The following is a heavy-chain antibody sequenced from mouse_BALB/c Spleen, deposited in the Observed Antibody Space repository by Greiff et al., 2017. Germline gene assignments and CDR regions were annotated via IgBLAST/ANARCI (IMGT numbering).Heavy chain of an antibody. CDR1: GYTFTSYY. CDR3: TRGGNYAMDY. V-gene: IGHV1S81*02. Sequence: VQLVESGAELMKPGASVKLSCKASGYTFTSYYMYWVKQRPGQGLEWIGEINPSNGGTNFNEKFKSKATLTVDKSSSTAYMQLSSLTSEDSAVYYCTRGGNYAMDYWGQGTSVTVSS. CDR2: INPSNGGT. J-gene: IGHJ4*01.